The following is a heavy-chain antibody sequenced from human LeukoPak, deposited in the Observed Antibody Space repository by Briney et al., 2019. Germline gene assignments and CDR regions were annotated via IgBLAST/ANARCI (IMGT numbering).Heavy chain of an antibody. CDR2: MNPNSGNT. V-gene: IGHV1-8*01. J-gene: IGHJ4*02. CDR3: ARVHIVVVIANSPFDY. D-gene: IGHD2-21*01. CDR1: GYTFTSYD. Sequence: ASVKVSCKASGYTFTSYDINWVRQATGQGLEWMGWMNPNSGNTGYAQKFQGRVTMTRNTSISAAYMELSSLRSEDTAVYYCARVHIVVVIANSPFDYWGQGTLVTVSS.